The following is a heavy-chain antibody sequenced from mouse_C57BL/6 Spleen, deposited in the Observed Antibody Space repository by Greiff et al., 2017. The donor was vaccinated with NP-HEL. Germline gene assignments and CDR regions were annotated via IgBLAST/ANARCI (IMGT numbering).Heavy chain of an antibody. J-gene: IGHJ4*01. D-gene: IGHD2-10*02. CDR3: ARYLVPFYAMDY. V-gene: IGHV7-3*01. Sequence: EVKLMESGGGLVQPGGSLSLSCAASGFTFTDYYMSWVRQPPGKALEWLGFIRNKANGYTTEYSASVKGRFTISRDNSQSILYLQMNALRAEDSATYYCARYLVPFYAMDYWGQGTSVTVSS. CDR2: IRNKANGYTT. CDR1: GFTFTDYY.